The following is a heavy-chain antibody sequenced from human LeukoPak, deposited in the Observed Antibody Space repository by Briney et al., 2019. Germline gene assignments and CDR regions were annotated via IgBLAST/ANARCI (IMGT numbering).Heavy chain of an antibody. CDR2: ISWNSGSI. CDR3: AKDRTGTFDAFDI. CDR1: GFTFDDYA. J-gene: IGHJ3*02. V-gene: IGHV3-9*01. D-gene: IGHD1-1*01. Sequence: GGSLRLSCAASGFTFDDYAIHWVRQAPGKGLEWVSGISWNSGSIGYADSVKGRFTISRDNAKNSLYLQMNSLRAEDTAVYYCAKDRTGTFDAFDIWGQGTMVTVSS.